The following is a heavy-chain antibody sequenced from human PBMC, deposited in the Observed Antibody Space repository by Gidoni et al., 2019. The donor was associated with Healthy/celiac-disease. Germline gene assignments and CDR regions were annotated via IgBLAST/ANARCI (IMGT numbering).Heavy chain of an antibody. CDR1: GGSFSGYY. J-gene: IGHJ4*02. Sequence: QVQLQQWGAGLLKPSETLSLTCAVYGGSFSGYYWSWIRQPPGKGLEWIGEINHSGSTNYNPSLKSRVTISVDTSKNQFSLKLSSVTAADTAVYYCARGPPEPEYYDILTGDSDYWGQGTLVTVSS. V-gene: IGHV4-34*01. CDR2: INHSGST. D-gene: IGHD3-9*01. CDR3: ARGPPEPEYYDILTGDSDY.